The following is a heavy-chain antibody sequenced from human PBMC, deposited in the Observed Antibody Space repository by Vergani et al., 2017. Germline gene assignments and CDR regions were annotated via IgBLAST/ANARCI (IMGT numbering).Heavy chain of an antibody. CDR1: GFTFDDYA. J-gene: IGHJ2*01. D-gene: IGHD3-22*01. Sequence: EVQLVESGGGLVQPGRSLRLSCAASGFTFDDYAMHWVRQAPGKGPEWVSGISWNSGSIGYADSVKGRFTISRDNSKNTLYLQMNSLRAEDTAVYYCAKDQRPYYYDSSGYYQPWYFDLWGRGTLVTVSS. CDR3: AKDQRPYYYDSSGYYQPWYFDL. V-gene: IGHV3-9*01. CDR2: ISWNSGSI.